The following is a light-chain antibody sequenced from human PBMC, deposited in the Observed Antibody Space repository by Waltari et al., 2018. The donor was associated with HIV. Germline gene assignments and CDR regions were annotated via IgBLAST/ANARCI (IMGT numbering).Light chain of an antibody. V-gene: IGLV3-25*03. CDR3: QSADSSGRV. Sequence: SYELTQPPSVSVSPGQTARLTCSGDALPKQYAYWYQQKPGQAPVLVIYKDSERPSGIPERFSGSSSGTTVTLTISGVQAEDEADYYCQSADSSGRVFGGGTKLTVL. J-gene: IGLJ3*02. CDR1: ALPKQY. CDR2: KDS.